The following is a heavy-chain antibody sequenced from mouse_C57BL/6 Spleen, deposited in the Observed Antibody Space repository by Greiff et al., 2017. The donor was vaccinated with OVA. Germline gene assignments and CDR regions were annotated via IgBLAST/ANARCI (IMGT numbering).Heavy chain of an antibody. CDR3: ARLSHYYGSSYAMDY. V-gene: IGHV5-12*01. CDR2: ISNGGGST. D-gene: IGHD1-1*01. Sequence: EVKLVESGGGLVQPGGSLKLSCAASGFTFSDYYMYWVRQTPEKRLEWVAYISNGGGSTYYPDTVKGRFTISRDNAKNTLYLQMSRLKTEDTAMYYCARLSHYYGSSYAMDYWGQGTSVTVSS. J-gene: IGHJ4*01. CDR1: GFTFSDYY.